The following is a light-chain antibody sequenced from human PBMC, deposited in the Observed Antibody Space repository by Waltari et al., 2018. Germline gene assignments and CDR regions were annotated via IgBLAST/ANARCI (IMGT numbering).Light chain of an antibody. Sequence: EIVLTQSPGTLSLSPGERATLSCRASQSVSSNYLAWYQQRPGQAPRLLIHGSSSRATGIPDRFSGSVSGTDFTLTINRLEPEDFAVYYCQQYGRSWNTFGQGTKLEIK. J-gene: IGKJ2*01. CDR2: GSS. CDR1: QSVSSNY. V-gene: IGKV3-20*01. CDR3: QQYGRSWNT.